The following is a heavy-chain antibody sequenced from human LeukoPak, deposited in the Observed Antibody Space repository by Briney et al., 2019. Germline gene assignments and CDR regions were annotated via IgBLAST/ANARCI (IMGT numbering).Heavy chain of an antibody. Sequence: SETLSLTCTVSGGSVSSGSYYWSWIRQPPGKGLEWIGYIYYSGSTNYNPSLKSRVTISVDTSKNQFSLKLSSVTAADTAVYYCARAPPRRWFGELFHTDYWGQGTLVTVSS. J-gene: IGHJ4*02. V-gene: IGHV4-61*01. CDR1: GGSVSSGSYY. CDR3: ARAPPRRWFGELFHTDY. CDR2: IYYSGST. D-gene: IGHD3-10*01.